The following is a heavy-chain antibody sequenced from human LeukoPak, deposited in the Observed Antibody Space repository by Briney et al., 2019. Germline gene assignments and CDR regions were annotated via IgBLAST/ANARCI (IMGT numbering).Heavy chain of an antibody. D-gene: IGHD6-19*01. J-gene: IGHJ5*02. V-gene: IGHV3-11*01. Sequence: GGSLRLSCAASGFTFSDYYMTWIRQAPGKGLQWISYTSNTGHIIYYADSVMGRFTISRDNAKNSLYLQVDSLRAEDTAVYYCTRAIAVSDRSDWFDPWGQGTLVTVSS. CDR1: GFTFSDYY. CDR2: TSNTGHII. CDR3: TRAIAVSDRSDWFDP.